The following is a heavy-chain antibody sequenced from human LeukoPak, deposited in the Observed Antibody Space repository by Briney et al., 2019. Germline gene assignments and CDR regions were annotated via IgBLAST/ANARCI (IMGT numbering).Heavy chain of an antibody. CDR1: GYSISSGYY. CDR3: ASLLWFGELLNDY. J-gene: IGHJ4*02. D-gene: IGHD3-10*01. CDR2: IYHSGST. V-gene: IGHV4-38-2*01. Sequence: SETLSLTGAVSGYSISSGYYWGWIRQPPGKGLEWIGSIYHSGSTYYNPSLKSRVTISVDTSKNQFSLKLSSVTAADTAVYYCASLLWFGELLNDYWGQGTLVTVSS.